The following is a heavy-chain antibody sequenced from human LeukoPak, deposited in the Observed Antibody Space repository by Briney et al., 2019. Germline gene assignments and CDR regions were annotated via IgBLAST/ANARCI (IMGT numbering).Heavy chain of an antibody. CDR2: IRYDGSNK. CDR3: AKELLWFGELLLGPYDY. Sequence: GGSLRLSCAASGFTFSSYGMHWVRQAPGKGLEWVAFIRYDGSNKYYADSVKGRFTISRDNSKNTLYLQMNSLRAEDTALYYCAKELLWFGELLLGPYDYWGQGTLVTVSS. V-gene: IGHV3-30*02. J-gene: IGHJ4*02. CDR1: GFTFSSYG. D-gene: IGHD3-10*01.